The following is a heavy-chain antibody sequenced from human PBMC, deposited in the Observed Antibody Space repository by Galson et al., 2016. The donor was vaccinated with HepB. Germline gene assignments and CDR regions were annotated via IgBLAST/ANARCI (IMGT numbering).Heavy chain of an antibody. J-gene: IGHJ4*02. Sequence: SLRLSCAASGFTFNNYWMTWVRQVPGKGLEWVANIKEDGTEKHYVDSVKGRFTISRDNAKNSLYLQMNSLRAEDTAIYYCAKSSGWDCDYWCQGTRVTVSS. D-gene: IGHD1-26*01. CDR1: GFTFNNYW. CDR2: IKEDGTEK. CDR3: AKSSGWDCDY. V-gene: IGHV3-7*03.